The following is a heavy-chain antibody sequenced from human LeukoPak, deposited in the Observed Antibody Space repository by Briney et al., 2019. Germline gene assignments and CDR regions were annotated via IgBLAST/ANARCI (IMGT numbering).Heavy chain of an antibody. CDR2: IYYSGST. D-gene: IGHD5-24*01. Sequence: SETLSLTCTVSGGSISSGGYYWSWIRQHPGKGLEWIGYIYYSGSTYYNPSLKSRVTISVDTSKNQFSLKLSSVTAADTAVYYCAKDVEMASHSYSDYWGQGTLVTVSS. J-gene: IGHJ4*02. V-gene: IGHV4-31*03. CDR3: AKDVEMASHSYSDY. CDR1: GGSISSGGYY.